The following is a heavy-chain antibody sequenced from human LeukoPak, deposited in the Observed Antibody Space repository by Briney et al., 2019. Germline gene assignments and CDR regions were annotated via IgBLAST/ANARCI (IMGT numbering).Heavy chain of an antibody. Sequence: GGSLRLSWAAYGFTFSSYWMSWVRQDPGKGLEGVANIKQDGSEKYYVDSVKGRFTISRDNAKNSLYLQMNSLRAEDTAVYYCARDQYYYDSSGYYYGSYFDYWGQGTLVTVSS. V-gene: IGHV3-7*01. D-gene: IGHD3-22*01. CDR3: ARDQYYYDSSGYYYGSYFDY. J-gene: IGHJ4*02. CDR1: GFTFSSYW. CDR2: IKQDGSEK.